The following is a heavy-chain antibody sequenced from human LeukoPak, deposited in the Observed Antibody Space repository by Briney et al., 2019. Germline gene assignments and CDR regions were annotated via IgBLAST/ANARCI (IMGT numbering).Heavy chain of an antibody. CDR2: ISSGGSTI. V-gene: IGHV3-11*01. Sequence: GGSLRLSCAASGFTFSDYYMSWIRQAPGKGLEWVSYISSGGSTIYYADSVKGRFTISRDNAKNSLYLQMNSLRAEDTAVYYCARVGYYDFWSGYQDDDAFDIWGQGTMVTASS. J-gene: IGHJ3*02. CDR1: GFTFSDYY. CDR3: ARVGYYDFWSGYQDDDAFDI. D-gene: IGHD3-3*01.